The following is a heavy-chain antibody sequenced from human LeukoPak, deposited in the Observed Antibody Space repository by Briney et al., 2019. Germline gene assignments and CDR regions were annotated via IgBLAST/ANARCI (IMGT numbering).Heavy chain of an antibody. CDR2: FSGSGGST. J-gene: IGHJ4*02. D-gene: IGHD6-19*01. V-gene: IGHV3-23*01. CDR3: AKAPSIAVAGAFDY. CDR1: GFTFSSYA. Sequence: PGGSLRLSCAASGFTFSSYAMSWVRQAPGKGLECISGFSGSGGSTYYADSVKGRFTISRDNSKNTLYLQMNSLRAEDTAVYYCAKAPSIAVAGAFDYWGQGTLVTVSS.